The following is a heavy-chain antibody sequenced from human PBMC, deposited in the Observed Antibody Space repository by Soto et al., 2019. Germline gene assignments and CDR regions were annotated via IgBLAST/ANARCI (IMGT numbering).Heavy chain of an antibody. Sequence: GESLKISCKGSGYSFTSYWIGWVRQMPGKGLEWMAIIYPGDSDTRYNPSFQGQVTISADKSISTAFLQWSSLKASDTAMYYCARFKHDTAAAGILGYWGQGTLVTVSS. CDR3: ARFKHDTAAAGILGY. D-gene: IGHD6-13*01. J-gene: IGHJ4*02. CDR2: IYPGDSDT. V-gene: IGHV5-51*01. CDR1: GYSFTSYW.